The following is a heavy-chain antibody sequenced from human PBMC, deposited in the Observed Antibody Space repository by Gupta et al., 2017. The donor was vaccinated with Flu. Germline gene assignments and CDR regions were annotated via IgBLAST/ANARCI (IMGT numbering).Heavy chain of an antibody. Sequence: EVQLVESGGGLVQPGRSLRLSCAASGFTFADYAMHWARQAPGKGLEWVSGISWNSGSIGYADSEKGRFTISRDNAKNSLYLQMNSLRAEDTALYYCAKAPGESTMVRGVIGPFDYWGQGTLVTVSS. CDR2: ISWNSGSI. V-gene: IGHV3-9*01. CDR3: AKAPGESTMVRGVIGPFDY. CDR1: GFTFADYA. J-gene: IGHJ4*02. D-gene: IGHD3-10*01.